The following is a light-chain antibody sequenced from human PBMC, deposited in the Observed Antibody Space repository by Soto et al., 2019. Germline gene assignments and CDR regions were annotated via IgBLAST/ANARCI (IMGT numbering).Light chain of an antibody. Sequence: QSALTQPASVSGSPGQSITISCTGTSSDVGGYNYVSWYQQHPGKAPKLMIYEVSNRPSGVSNRFSGSKSGNTASLTISGLKAEDEADYYCSSYTSSSHVVFGGGTQLTVL. CDR1: SSDVGGYNY. V-gene: IGLV2-14*01. CDR3: SSYTSSSHVV. CDR2: EVS. J-gene: IGLJ2*01.